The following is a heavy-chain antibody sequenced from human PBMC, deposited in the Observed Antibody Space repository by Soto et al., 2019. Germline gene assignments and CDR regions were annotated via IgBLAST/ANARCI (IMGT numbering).Heavy chain of an antibody. CDR2: ISGSGGST. CDR3: VGEGSSAVSDY. J-gene: IGHJ4*02. Sequence: GGSLRLSCATSGFTFSIYAMSWVRQAPGKGLEWVSAISGSGGSTYYADSVKGRFTISRDNSKNTLYLQMNSLRAEDTAVYYCVGEGSSAVSDYWGQGTLVTVSS. V-gene: IGHV3-23*01. CDR1: GFTFSIYA. D-gene: IGHD6-6*01.